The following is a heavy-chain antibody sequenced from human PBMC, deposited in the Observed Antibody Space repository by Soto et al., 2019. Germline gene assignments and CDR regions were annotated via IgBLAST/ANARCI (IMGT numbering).Heavy chain of an antibody. Sequence: EAQLVESGGGLVQPGGSLRLSCAASGITYSTSAMSWVRQAPGKGLEWVSYISISGFTVYYADSVRGRFDISKDNAKNSLYLEMSSLIPDDTAAYYCVRENIRVPDGPYWGQGTLVTVS. CDR2: ISISGFTV. D-gene: IGHD3-3*02. V-gene: IGHV3-48*01. CDR1: GITYSTSA. CDR3: VRENIRVPDGPY. J-gene: IGHJ4*02.